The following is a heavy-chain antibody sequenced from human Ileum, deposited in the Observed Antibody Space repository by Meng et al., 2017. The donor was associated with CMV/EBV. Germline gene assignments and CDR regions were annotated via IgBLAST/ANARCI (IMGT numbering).Heavy chain of an antibody. Sequence: GESLKISCAASGFTVSTNYMTWVRQAPGKGLEWVSVIDSDGTTHYGDSVTGRFNTSRDTSKNTLYLQMRSLRADDTAVYYCSSYQPGVGSRYWGLGTKVTVSS. CDR3: SSYQPGVGSRY. CDR2: IDSDGTT. CDR1: GFTVSTNY. J-gene: IGHJ4*02. V-gene: IGHV3-53*01. D-gene: IGHD3-10*01.